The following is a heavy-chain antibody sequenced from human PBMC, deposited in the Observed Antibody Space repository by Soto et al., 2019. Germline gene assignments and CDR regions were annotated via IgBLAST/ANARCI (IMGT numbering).Heavy chain of an antibody. J-gene: IGHJ3*02. Sequence: ASVKVSCKASGYTFTSYYMHWVRQAPGQGLEWMGIINPSGGSTNFAQKFQGRVTMTRDTSTSTVYMELSSLRSEDTAVYYCAREGIVVVPAASDAFDIWGQGTMVTVSS. D-gene: IGHD2-2*01. CDR3: AREGIVVVPAASDAFDI. CDR1: GYTFTSYY. CDR2: INPSGGST. V-gene: IGHV1-46*03.